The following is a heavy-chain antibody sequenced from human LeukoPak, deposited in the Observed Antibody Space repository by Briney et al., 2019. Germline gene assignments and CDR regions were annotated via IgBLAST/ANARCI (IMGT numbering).Heavy chain of an antibody. Sequence: GGSLRLSCSASGFTFSSYGMHWVRQAPGKGLEWVAVISYDGSNKYYAGSVKGRFTISRDNSKNTLYLQMNSLRAEDTAVYYCAKDYDPGSSGSYYAACDYWGQGTLVTVSS. CDR2: ISYDGSNK. V-gene: IGHV3-30*18. CDR3: AKDYDPGSSGSYYAACDY. D-gene: IGHD3-10*01. CDR1: GFTFSSYG. J-gene: IGHJ4*02.